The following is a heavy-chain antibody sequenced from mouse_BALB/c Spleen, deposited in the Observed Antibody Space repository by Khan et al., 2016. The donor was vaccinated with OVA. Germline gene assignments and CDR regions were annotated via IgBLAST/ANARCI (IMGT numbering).Heavy chain of an antibody. J-gene: IGHJ3*01. CDR1: GYTFTSYY. D-gene: IGHD2-1*01. Sequence: QVQLQQPGAELVKPGASVKISCKASGYTFTSYYMYWVKQRPGQGLEWIGGINPSNGGAHFNEKFKNKATLTVDKSSSTAYMQLTSLTSEDSAVYYSASSGYGNPFAYWGQGTLVTVSA. CDR3: ASSGYGNPFAY. V-gene: IGHV1S81*02. CDR2: INPSNGGA.